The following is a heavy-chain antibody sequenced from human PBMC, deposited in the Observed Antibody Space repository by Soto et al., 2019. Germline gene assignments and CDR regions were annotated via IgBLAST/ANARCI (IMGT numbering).Heavy chain of an antibody. Sequence: GAPVKVSSKVSRYTLTELSIHSVRQAPGKGLEWMGGFDPEDGETIYAQKFQGRVTMTEDTSTDTAYMELSSLRSEDTAVYYCATIWFGELLSGRWFDPWGQGTLVTVSS. D-gene: IGHD3-10*01. CDR2: FDPEDGET. J-gene: IGHJ5*02. V-gene: IGHV1-24*01. CDR1: RYTLTELS. CDR3: ATIWFGELLSGRWFDP.